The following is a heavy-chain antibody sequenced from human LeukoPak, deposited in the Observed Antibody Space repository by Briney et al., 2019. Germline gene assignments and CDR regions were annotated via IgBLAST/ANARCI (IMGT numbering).Heavy chain of an antibody. CDR3: ARDPSSGVGATM. J-gene: IGHJ4*02. V-gene: IGHV1-2*06. Sequence: ASVKVSCKASGYTFTGYYMHWVRQAPGQGLEWMGRINPNSGGTNYAQKFQGRVTMTSDTSISTAYMELSRLRSDDTAVYYCARDPSSGVGATMWGQGTLVTVSS. CDR2: INPNSGGT. D-gene: IGHD1-26*01. CDR1: GYTFTGYY.